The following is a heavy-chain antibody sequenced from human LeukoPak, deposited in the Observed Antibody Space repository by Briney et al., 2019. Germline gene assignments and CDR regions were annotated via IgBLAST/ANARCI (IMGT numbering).Heavy chain of an antibody. CDR1: GYTLTELS. J-gene: IGHJ6*03. CDR2: FDPEDGET. Sequence: ASVKVSCKVSGYTLTELSMHWVRQAPGKGLEWMGGFDPEDGETIYAQKFQGRVTMTEDTSTDTAYMELSSLRSEDTAVYYCAIVVPAPIGRGDYYYYMDVWGKGTTVTVPS. CDR3: AIVVPAPIGRGDYYYYMDV. V-gene: IGHV1-24*01. D-gene: IGHD2-2*01.